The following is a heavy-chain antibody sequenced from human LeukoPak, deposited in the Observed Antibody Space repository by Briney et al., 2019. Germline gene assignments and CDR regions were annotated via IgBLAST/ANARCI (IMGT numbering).Heavy chain of an antibody. V-gene: IGHV1-69*01. CDR3: ARGVTGGTFDY. CDR1: GGTFSSYA. D-gene: IGHD3-16*01. CDR2: IIPIFGTA. Sequence: SAKVSCKASGGTFSSYAISWVRQAPGQGLEWMGGIIPIFGTANYAQKFQGGVTITADESTSTAYMELSSLRSEDTAVYYCARGVTGGTFDYWGQGTLVTVSS. J-gene: IGHJ4*02.